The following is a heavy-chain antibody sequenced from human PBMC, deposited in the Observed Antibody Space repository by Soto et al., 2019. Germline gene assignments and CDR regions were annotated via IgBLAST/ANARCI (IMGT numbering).Heavy chain of an antibody. Sequence: QVQLQESGPGLVKPSQTLSLTCTVSGGSISSGGYYWSWIRQHPGKGLEWIGYIYYSGSTYYNPSLKSRVTIAVDTSKNQFSLKLSSVTAAGTAVYYCARSGDYLLGAFDIWGQGTMVTVSS. CDR1: GGSISSGGYY. J-gene: IGHJ3*02. V-gene: IGHV4-31*03. CDR3: ARSGDYLLGAFDI. CDR2: IYYSGST. D-gene: IGHD2-21*02.